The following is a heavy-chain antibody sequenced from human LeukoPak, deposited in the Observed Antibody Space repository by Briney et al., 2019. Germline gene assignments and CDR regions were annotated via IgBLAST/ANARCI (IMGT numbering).Heavy chain of an antibody. CDR2: MNPNSGNT. V-gene: IGHV1-8*01. J-gene: IGHJ6*03. D-gene: IGHD5-12*01. Sequence: ASVKVSCKASGYTFTSYDINWVRQATGQGLEWMGWMNPNSGNTGYAQKFQGRVTMTRNTSISTAYMKLSSLRSEDTAVYYCARVATNPKDYYYYYYMDVWGKGTTVTVSS. CDR3: ARVATNPKDYYYYYYMDV. CDR1: GYTFTSYD.